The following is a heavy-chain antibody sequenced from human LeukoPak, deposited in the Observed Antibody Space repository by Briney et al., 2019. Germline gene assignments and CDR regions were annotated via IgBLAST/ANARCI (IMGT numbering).Heavy chain of an antibody. Sequence: GGSLRLSCAASGFTVSSNYMSWVRQAPGKGLEWVSVIYSGGSTYYADSVKGRFTISRDNSKNTLYLQMNSLRAEDTAVYYCAREGLIRNYYYYMDVWGKGTTVTVSS. CDR1: GFTVSSNY. J-gene: IGHJ6*03. V-gene: IGHV3-66*01. CDR2: IYSGGST. CDR3: AREGLIRNYYYYMDV. D-gene: IGHD3-10*01.